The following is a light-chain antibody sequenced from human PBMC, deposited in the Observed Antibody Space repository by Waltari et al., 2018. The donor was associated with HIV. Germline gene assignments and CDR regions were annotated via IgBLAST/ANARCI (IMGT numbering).Light chain of an antibody. V-gene: IGLV1-40*01. CDR3: QSYDSSLSGSV. CDR1: SSNIGARFD. J-gene: IGLJ2*01. CDR2: GNN. Sequence: SVLTQPPSVSGAPGQGVTISCTGSSSNIGARFDVHWYQQLPGTAPKLLIYGNNNRPSGVPDRFAGSKSGTSASLAITGLQAEDEADYYCQSYDSSLSGSVFGGGTKLTVL.